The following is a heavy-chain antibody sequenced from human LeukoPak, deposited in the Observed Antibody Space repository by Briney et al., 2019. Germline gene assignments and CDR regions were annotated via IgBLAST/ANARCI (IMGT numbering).Heavy chain of an antibody. Sequence: GGSLRLSCAASGFTFSGSAMHWVRQASGKGLEWVGRIRSKANSYATAYAASVKGRFTISRDDSKNTAYLQMNSLKTEDTAVYYCTRPGSSVRGEDYWGQGTLVTVSS. CDR2: IRSKANSYAT. CDR3: TRPGSSVRGEDY. CDR1: GFTFSGSA. J-gene: IGHJ4*02. V-gene: IGHV3-73*01. D-gene: IGHD6-6*01.